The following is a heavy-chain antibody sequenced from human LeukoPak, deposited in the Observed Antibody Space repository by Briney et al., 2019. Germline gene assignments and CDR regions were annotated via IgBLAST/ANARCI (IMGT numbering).Heavy chain of an antibody. CDR3: ARDLNPHYSYGVGFMDV. J-gene: IGHJ6*04. Sequence: GGSLRLSCAASGFTFSSYAMHWVRQAPGKGLEWVAVISYDGSNKYYADSVKGRFTISRDNSKNTLYLQMNSLRAEDTAVYYCARDLNPHYSYGVGFMDVWGKGATVTVSP. CDR1: GFTFSSYA. CDR2: ISYDGSNK. D-gene: IGHD5-18*01. V-gene: IGHV3-30-3*01.